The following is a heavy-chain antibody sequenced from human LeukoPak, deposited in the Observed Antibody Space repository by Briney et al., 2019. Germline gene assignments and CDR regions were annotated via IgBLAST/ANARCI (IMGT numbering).Heavy chain of an antibody. CDR2: IYYTGTT. Sequence: SETLSLTCTVSGGSINNCYWNWIRQPPGKGLEWIGHIYYTGTTNYSPSLKSRVTISVDTSKNQFSLKLSSVTAADTAVYYCARRTLSSRDYYFDYWGQGTLVTVSS. D-gene: IGHD6-13*01. CDR1: GGSINNCY. CDR3: ARRTLSSRDYYFDY. V-gene: IGHV4-59*08. J-gene: IGHJ4*02.